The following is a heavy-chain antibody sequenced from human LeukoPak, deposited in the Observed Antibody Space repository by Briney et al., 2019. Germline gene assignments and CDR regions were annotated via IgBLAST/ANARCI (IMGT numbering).Heavy chain of an antibody. D-gene: IGHD3-16*01. CDR2: IYYSGST. CDR3: ARHVGLGDAFDI. Sequence: SETLSLTCTVSGGSISSYYWSWIRQPPGKELEWIGYIYYSGSTNYNLSLKSRVTMSVHTSKNQFSLKLSSVTAADTAVYYCARHVGLGDAFDIWGQGTMVTVSS. J-gene: IGHJ3*02. CDR1: GGSISSYY. V-gene: IGHV4-59*08.